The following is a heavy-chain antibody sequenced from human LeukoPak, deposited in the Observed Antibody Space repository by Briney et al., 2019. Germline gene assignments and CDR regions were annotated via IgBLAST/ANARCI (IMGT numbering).Heavy chain of an antibody. CDR2: VSYDGSYK. V-gene: IGHV3-30*18. D-gene: IGHD3-10*01. Sequence: GGSLRLSCAASGFTFSNAWMSWVRQAPGKGLEWVAVVSYDGSYKYYADSVKGRFTISRDNSKNTLYLQMNSLRAEDTAVYYCAKVGPGQDFITMVRGVFTQGRSQGDWYFDLWGRGTLVTVSS. CDR3: AKVGPGQDFITMVRGVFTQGRSQGDWYFDL. CDR1: GFTFSNAW. J-gene: IGHJ2*01.